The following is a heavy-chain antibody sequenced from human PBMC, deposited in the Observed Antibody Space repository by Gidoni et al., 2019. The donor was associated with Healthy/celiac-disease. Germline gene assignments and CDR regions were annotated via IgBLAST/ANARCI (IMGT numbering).Heavy chain of an antibody. V-gene: IGHV3-64D*06. CDR2: ISSNGGST. CDR1: GFTCGSYA. J-gene: IGHJ5*02. Sequence: EVQLVESGGGLVQPGGALRLSCSASGFTCGSYAMHWVRQAPGKGLEYVSAISSNGGSTYYADSVKGRFTISRDNSKNTLYLQMSSLRAEDTAVYYCVKDKGWELLRWFDPWGQGTLVTVSS. D-gene: IGHD1-26*01. CDR3: VKDKGWELLRWFDP.